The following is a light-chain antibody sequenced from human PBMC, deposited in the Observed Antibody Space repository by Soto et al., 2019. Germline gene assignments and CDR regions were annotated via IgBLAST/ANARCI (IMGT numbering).Light chain of an antibody. Sequence: QPALTQPASVPGSPGQSITISCTGTSSDVGGYNYVSWYQQHPGKAPKLMIYEVSNRPSGVSNRFSGSKSGNTASLTISGLQAEDEADYYCSSYTSSSTSYVFGTGTKVTVL. CDR3: SSYTSSSTSYV. J-gene: IGLJ1*01. CDR1: SSDVGGYNY. CDR2: EVS. V-gene: IGLV2-14*01.